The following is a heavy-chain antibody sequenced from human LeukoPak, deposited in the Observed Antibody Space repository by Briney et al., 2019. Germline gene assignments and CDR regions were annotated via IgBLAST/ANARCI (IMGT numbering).Heavy chain of an antibody. CDR1: GFTFRNNW. CDR3: ARSNSSAFDI. Sequence: SGGSLRLSCAASGFTFRNNWMSWVRQAPGKGLEWVANIKEDGSAKYYVDSVRGRFTISRDNAKNSLYLQMSSLRAEDTAVYYCARSNSSAFDIWGQGTTVTVSS. CDR2: IKEDGSAK. J-gene: IGHJ3*02. V-gene: IGHV3-7*01. D-gene: IGHD4-23*01.